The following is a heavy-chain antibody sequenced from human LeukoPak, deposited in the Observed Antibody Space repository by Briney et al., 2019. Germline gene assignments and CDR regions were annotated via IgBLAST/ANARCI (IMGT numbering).Heavy chain of an antibody. CDR2: ISYDGSNK. V-gene: IGHV3-30*03. CDR3: ARDLTYYYDTSGPSDY. J-gene: IGHJ4*02. CDR1: GFTFSTFG. Sequence: PGRSLRLSCAASGFTFSTFGMHWVRQAPGKGLEWRAVISYDGSNKYYADSVKGRFTISRDNSKNTLHLQMNSLRAEDTAVYHCARDLTYYYDTSGPSDYWGQGTLFTVSS. D-gene: IGHD3-22*01.